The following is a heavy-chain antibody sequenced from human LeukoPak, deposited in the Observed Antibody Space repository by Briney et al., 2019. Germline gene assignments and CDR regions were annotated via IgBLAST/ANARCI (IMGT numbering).Heavy chain of an antibody. D-gene: IGHD5-18*01. CDR2: IYYRGST. CDR1: GGSMSSLY. CDR3: ARVGAPPTAWLPPSYYYYCMDV. V-gene: IGHV4-59*11. J-gene: IGHJ6*02. Sequence: SETLSLTCTVWGGSMSSLYGSCIRHPPGKGLEGIGYIYYRGSTNYHPSLQSRVTIAADTSKNQFSLKLSSGTAADTAVYYCARVGAPPTAWLPPSYYYYCMDVWGQGTTITVSS.